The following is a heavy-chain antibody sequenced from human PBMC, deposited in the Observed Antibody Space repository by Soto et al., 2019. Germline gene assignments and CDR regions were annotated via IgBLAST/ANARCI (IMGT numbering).Heavy chain of an antibody. CDR2: IYPGDSDT. D-gene: IGHD5-18*01. Sequence: GESLKISCKGSGYSFTSYCIGWVRQMPGKGLEWMGIIYPGDSDTRYSPSFQGQVTISADKSISTAYLQWSSLKASDTAMYYCASPLEAMDYDLDVWGQGTTVTVSS. CDR1: GYSFTSYC. V-gene: IGHV5-51*01. J-gene: IGHJ6*02. CDR3: ASPLEAMDYDLDV.